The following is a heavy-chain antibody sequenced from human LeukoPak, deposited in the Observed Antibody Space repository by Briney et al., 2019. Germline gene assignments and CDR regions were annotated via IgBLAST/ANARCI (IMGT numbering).Heavy chain of an antibody. CDR2: IYYGGST. Sequence: SETLSLNCTVSGGSISRNSDYWGWIRQPPGKGLEWIGSIYYGGSTYYNPSLKSRVTISVDTSKNQFSLKLSSVTAADTAVYYCARDLDPWGQGTLVTVSS. V-gene: IGHV4-39*07. CDR3: ARDLDP. J-gene: IGHJ5*02. CDR1: GGSISRNSDY.